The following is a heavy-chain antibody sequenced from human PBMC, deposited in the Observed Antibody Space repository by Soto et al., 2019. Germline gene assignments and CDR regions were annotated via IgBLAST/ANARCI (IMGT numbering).Heavy chain of an antibody. V-gene: IGHV1-3*01. D-gene: IGHD2-2*01. Sequence: QVQLVQSGAEVKRPGASVKVSCKASGYIFMKYAVHWVRQAPGQSLEWVGWINAGNGDTKYSQRFQGRVTITRDTSASTTYMELSSLRSEDTAVYYCARVPRYSYDIVAVPAVMFDDWFDPWGQGTLVTVSS. CDR3: ARVPRYSYDIVAVPAVMFDDWFDP. J-gene: IGHJ5*02. CDR2: INAGNGDT. CDR1: GYIFMKYA.